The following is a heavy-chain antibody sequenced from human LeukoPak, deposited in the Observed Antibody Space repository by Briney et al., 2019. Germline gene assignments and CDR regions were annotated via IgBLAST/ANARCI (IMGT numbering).Heavy chain of an antibody. V-gene: IGHV4-59*01. CDR1: GGSISSYY. D-gene: IGHD6-13*01. J-gene: IGHJ3*02. CDR3: ARYIAAAGTFAFDI. CDR2: IYYSGST. Sequence: PSETLSLTCTVSGGSISSYYWSWIRQPPGKGLEWIGYIYYSGSTNYNPSLKSRVTIPVDTSKNQFSLELTSMTAADTAVYYCARYIAAAGTFAFDIWGQGTMVTVSS.